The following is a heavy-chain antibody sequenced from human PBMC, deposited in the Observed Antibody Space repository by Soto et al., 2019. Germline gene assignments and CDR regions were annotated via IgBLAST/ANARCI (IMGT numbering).Heavy chain of an antibody. CDR1: GFPVSSNY. CDR3: ARDSQGVPAVTPGDHYFGMDV. D-gene: IGHD2-2*01. V-gene: IGHV3-53*01. Sequence: GGSLRLSCAASGFPVSSNYMSWVRQAPGKGLEWVSIIYNVGSTYYADSVRGRFTISRYNSKNTLYLQMNNLRVEDTAVYYCARDSQGVPAVTPGDHYFGMDVWGQGAKVTVSS. J-gene: IGHJ6*02. CDR2: IYNVGST.